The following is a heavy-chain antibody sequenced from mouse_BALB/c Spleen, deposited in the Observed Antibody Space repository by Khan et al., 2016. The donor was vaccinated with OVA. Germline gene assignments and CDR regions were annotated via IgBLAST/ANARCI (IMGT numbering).Heavy chain of an antibody. V-gene: IGHV5-9-1*01. J-gene: IGHJ2*01. Sequence: EVELVESGGGLVKPGGSLKLSCAASGLTFSSSAMSWVRQTPEKRLEWVATISTGGRKLYYADSVKGRFTISRDNAKNTLSLQMSSLRSEDTAMYDCAGSITTVVAFYYWGQGTTLTVSS. CDR1: GLTFSSSA. CDR3: AGSITTVVAFYY. D-gene: IGHD1-1*01. CDR2: ISTGGRKL.